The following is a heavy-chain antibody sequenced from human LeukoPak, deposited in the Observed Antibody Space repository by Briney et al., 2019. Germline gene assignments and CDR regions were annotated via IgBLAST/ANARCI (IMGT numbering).Heavy chain of an antibody. CDR3: TTGSY. V-gene: IGHV3-15*01. J-gene: IGHJ4*02. Sequence: GGSLRLSCEASGFTFSSYGIHWVRQAPGKGLEWVGRVKSKTDGGTTDYAAPVKGRFTISRDDSKNTVYLQMNSLKTEDTAEYYCTTGSYWGQGTLVTVSS. CDR2: VKSKTDGGTT. CDR1: GFTFSSYG.